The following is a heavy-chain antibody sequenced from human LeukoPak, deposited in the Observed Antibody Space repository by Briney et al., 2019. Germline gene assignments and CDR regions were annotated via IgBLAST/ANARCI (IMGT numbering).Heavy chain of an antibody. CDR2: INRDSGGA. J-gene: IGHJ4*02. V-gene: IGHV1-2*05. D-gene: IGHD2-8*01. CDR3: ARDNGIR. CDR1: GGTPSRYT. Sequence: GSSVKISCKASGGTPSRYTLTWVRQAPGQGLGWMGRINRDSGGANYAQKFQGRVTMTRDTAIRTAYMELSRLRSDDTGVYYGARDNGIRWGQGTLVTVSS.